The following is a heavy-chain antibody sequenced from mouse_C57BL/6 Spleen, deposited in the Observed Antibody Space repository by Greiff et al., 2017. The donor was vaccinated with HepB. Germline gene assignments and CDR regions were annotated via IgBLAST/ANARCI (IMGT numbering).Heavy chain of an antibody. V-gene: IGHV1-15*01. CDR1: GYTFTDYE. Sequence: QVQLQQSGAELVRPGASVTLSCKASGYTFTDYEMHWVKQTPVHGLEWIGAIDPETGGTAYNQKFKGKAILTADKSSSTAYMELRSLTSEDSAVYYCTRDYYGSSVYWYFDVWGTGTTVTVSS. D-gene: IGHD1-1*01. CDR3: TRDYYGSSVYWYFDV. CDR2: IDPETGGT. J-gene: IGHJ1*03.